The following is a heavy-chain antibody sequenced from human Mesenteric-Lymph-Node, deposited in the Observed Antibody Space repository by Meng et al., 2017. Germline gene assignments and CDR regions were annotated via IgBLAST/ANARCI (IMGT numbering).Heavy chain of an antibody. Sequence: ASVKVSCKVSGYTLTEISIHWVRQAPGKGLEWMGGFDREDGVTYYAQNFQGRVTMTEDTSTDTAYMEVSRLRSDDTAVYYFSTDGRSYYAFHHWGQGTQVTVSS. CDR1: GYTLTEIS. D-gene: IGHD1-26*01. CDR2: FDREDGVT. J-gene: IGHJ1*01. V-gene: IGHV1-24*01. CDR3: STDGRSYYAFHH.